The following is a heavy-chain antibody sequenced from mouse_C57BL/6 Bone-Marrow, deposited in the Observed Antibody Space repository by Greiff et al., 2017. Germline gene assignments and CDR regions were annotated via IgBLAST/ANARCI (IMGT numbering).Heavy chain of an antibody. CDR1: GFTFSDYG. Sequence: EVQLVESGGGLVQPGGSLKLSCAASGFTFSDYGMAWVRQAPRKRPEWLAFISNLAYSIYYADTVTGRFTISSENAKNTLYLEMSSLRSEDTAMYYCARQSTGGMDYWGQGTSVTVSS. J-gene: IGHJ4*01. CDR2: ISNLAYSI. CDR3: ARQSTGGMDY. V-gene: IGHV5-15*01. D-gene: IGHD1-1*01.